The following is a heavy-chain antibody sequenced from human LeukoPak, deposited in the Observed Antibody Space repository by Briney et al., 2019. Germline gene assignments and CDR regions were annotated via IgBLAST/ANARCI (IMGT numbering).Heavy chain of an antibody. J-gene: IGHJ4*02. CDR1: GFTFTSYS. CDR2: ISSGGTTI. D-gene: IGHD3-22*01. V-gene: IGHV3-48*02. CDR3: ARVRKGPRCYYDSSGYIDYFDY. Sequence: GGSLRLSCAASGFTFTSYSMNWVRQAPGKGLEWVSFISSGGTTIYYADSVKGRFTISRDNAKNSLYLQMNTLTDEDTAVYYCARVRKGPRCYYDSSGYIDYFDYWGQGTLVTVSS.